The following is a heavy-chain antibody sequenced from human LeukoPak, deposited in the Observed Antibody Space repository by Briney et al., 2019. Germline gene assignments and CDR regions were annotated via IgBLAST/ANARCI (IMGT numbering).Heavy chain of an antibody. D-gene: IGHD3-22*01. CDR3: ARDQSLTTINYFDY. V-gene: IGHV3-33*01. Sequence: PGGSLRLSCAASGFTFSSYGMHWVRQASGKGLEWVAVIWYDGSNKYYADSVKGRFTISRDNSKNTLYLQMNSLRAEDTAVYYCARDQSLTTINYFDYWGQGTLVTVSS. J-gene: IGHJ4*02. CDR2: IWYDGSNK. CDR1: GFTFSSYG.